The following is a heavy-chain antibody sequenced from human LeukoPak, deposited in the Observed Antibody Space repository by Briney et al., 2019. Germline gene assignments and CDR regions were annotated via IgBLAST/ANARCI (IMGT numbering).Heavy chain of an antibody. CDR3: ARSTVAATVAFDI. V-gene: IGHV3-21*01. Sequence: GGFLRLSCAASGSTFSSYTMNWVRQAPGKGLEWVSSISSSSSYIYYADSVKGRFTISRDNAKNSLYLQMNSLGAEDTAVYYCARSTVAATVAFDIWGQGTMVTVSS. D-gene: IGHD6-19*01. CDR1: GSTFSSYT. CDR2: ISSSSSYI. J-gene: IGHJ3*02.